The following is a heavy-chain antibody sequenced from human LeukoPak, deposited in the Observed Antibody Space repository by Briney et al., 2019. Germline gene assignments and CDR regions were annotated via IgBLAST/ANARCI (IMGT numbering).Heavy chain of an antibody. CDR3: AKGIPIAGPIIQH. Sequence: GGSLRLSCAASGFTFDDYAMHWVRQGPGKGLGWVSLISGDGGSTYYADSVKGRFTISRDNSKNSLSLQMNSLRTEATALYFCAKGIPIAGPIIQHWGQGTLVTVSS. CDR2: ISGDGGST. D-gene: IGHD2-15*01. CDR1: GFTFDDYA. V-gene: IGHV3-43*02. J-gene: IGHJ1*01.